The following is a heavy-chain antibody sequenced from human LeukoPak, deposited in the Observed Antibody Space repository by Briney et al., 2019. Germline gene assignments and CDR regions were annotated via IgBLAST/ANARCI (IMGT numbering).Heavy chain of an antibody. CDR2: IIPILGIA. Sequence: ASVRVSFKASGGTFTIYAISWVRQAPGQGLEWMGRIIPILGIANYTQKFQGRVTITPDKSTSTAYMELSSLRSEDTAVYYCAREDMLTGYSPWGQGTLVTVSS. V-gene: IGHV1-69*10. D-gene: IGHD3-9*01. CDR3: AREDMLTGYSP. CDR1: GGTFTIYA. J-gene: IGHJ4*02.